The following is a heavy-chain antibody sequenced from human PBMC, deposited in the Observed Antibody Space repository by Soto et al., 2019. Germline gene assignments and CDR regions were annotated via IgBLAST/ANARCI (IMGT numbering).Heavy chain of an antibody. V-gene: IGHV3-64D*06. CDR3: VKQAHGLDGVAFDY. CDR2: VSTSGRST. CDR1: GFIFSEST. J-gene: IGHJ4*02. Sequence: GGSLRLSCSASGFIFSESTIYWVRQVPGKGLEAISAVSTSGRSTYYADSVKDRFTISRDNSKNTLLLQMGSLRPEDTATYYCVKQAHGLDGVAFDYWGQGTQVTVSS. D-gene: IGHD2-15*01.